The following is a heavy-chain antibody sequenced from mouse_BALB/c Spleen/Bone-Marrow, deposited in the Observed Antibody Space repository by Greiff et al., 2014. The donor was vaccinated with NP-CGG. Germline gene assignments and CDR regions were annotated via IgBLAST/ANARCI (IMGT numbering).Heavy chain of an antibody. CDR3: TRREGNYAFAY. V-gene: IGHV1-69*02. CDR2: IYPSDSYT. D-gene: IGHD2-1*01. CDR1: GYTFTSYW. J-gene: IGHJ3*01. Sequence: QVQLQQPGAELVRPGASVKLSCKASGYTFTSYWINWVKQRPGQGLEWIGNIYPSDSYTNYNQKFKDKATLTVDKSSSTAYMQLSSPTSEDSAVYYRTRREGNYAFAYWGQGTLVTVSA.